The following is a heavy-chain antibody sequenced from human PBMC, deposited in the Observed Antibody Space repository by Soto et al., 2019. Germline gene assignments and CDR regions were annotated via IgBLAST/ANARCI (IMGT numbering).Heavy chain of an antibody. J-gene: IGHJ4*02. Sequence: QDHLVQSGGEVKKPGASAKVSCKASGYTFKNYGINWVRQAPGRGLEWLAWISAYNGDTCYAQHLQGRVTVTTETLTNTAYMELRSLRPDDTAVYFCVLGGLETGYYRDMDYWGQGTLVSVSS. CDR3: VLGGLETGYYRDMDY. CDR1: GYTFKNYG. D-gene: IGHD3-9*01. CDR2: ISAYNGDT. V-gene: IGHV1-18*04.